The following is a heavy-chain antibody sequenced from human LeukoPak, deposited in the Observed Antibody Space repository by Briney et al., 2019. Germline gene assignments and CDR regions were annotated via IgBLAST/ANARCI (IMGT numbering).Heavy chain of an antibody. CDR1: GFTFDDYA. CDR3: AKDGGSGYSGYDRPLTVGMDV. J-gene: IGHJ6*02. D-gene: IGHD5-12*01. V-gene: IGHV3-9*01. Sequence: GGSLRLSCAASGFTFDDYAMHWVRQAPGKGLEWVSGISWNSGSIGYADSVKGRFTISRDNAKNSLYLQMNSLRAEDTALYYCAKDGGSGYSGYDRPLTVGMDVWGQGTTVTVSS. CDR2: ISWNSGSI.